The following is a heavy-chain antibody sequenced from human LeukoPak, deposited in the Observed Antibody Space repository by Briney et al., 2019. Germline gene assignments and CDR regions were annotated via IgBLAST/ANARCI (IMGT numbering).Heavy chain of an antibody. J-gene: IGHJ4*02. CDR3: VGMVGATKVDY. CDR1: GGTFSSYA. V-gene: IGHV1-69*04. D-gene: IGHD1-26*01. Sequence: ASVKVSCKASGGTFSSYAISWVRQAPGQGLEWMGRIIPILGIANYAQKFQGRVTITADKSTSTAYMELSSLRSEDTAVYYCVGMVGATKVDYWGQGTLVTVSS. CDR2: IIPILGIA.